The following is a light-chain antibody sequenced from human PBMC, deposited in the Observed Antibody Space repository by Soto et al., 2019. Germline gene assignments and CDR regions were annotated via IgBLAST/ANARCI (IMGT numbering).Light chain of an antibody. Sequence: QSALTQPASVSGSPGQSITISCTGTSSDIGAYNYVSWYQQLPGKAPKVMIYDVSNRPSGVSDRFSGSKSGNTASLTISGLQAEDEADYYYNSYTRSSAYVFGTGTKLTVL. CDR2: DVS. J-gene: IGLJ1*01. CDR1: SSDIGAYNY. V-gene: IGLV2-14*03. CDR3: NSYTRSSAYV.